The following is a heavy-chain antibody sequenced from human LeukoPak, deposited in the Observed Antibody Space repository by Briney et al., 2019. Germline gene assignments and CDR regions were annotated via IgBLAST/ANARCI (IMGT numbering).Heavy chain of an antibody. Sequence: PSETLSLTCAVYGGSFSGYYWSWIRQPPGKGLEWIGEINHSGSTNYNPSLKSRVTISVDTSKNQFSLKLSSVTAADTAVYYCARGRLGTYYYYYGMDVWGQGTTVTVSS. CDR2: INHSGST. J-gene: IGHJ6*02. V-gene: IGHV4-34*01. CDR1: GGSFSGYY. D-gene: IGHD1-1*01. CDR3: ARGRLGTYYYYYGMDV.